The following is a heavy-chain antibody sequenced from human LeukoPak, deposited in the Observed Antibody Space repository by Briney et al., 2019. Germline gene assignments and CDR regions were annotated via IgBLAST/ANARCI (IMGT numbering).Heavy chain of an antibody. V-gene: IGHV3-53*01. CDR3: ARGARVYGSGSYFDY. CDR2: IYSGGTP. CDR1: GFTVSSNY. Sequence: GGSLRLPCAASGFTVSSNYMSWVRQAPGMGLEWVSVIYSGGTPYYADSVKGRFTISRDNSKNTLHLQMNSRRAEDTAVYYCARGARVYGSGSYFDYWGQGTLVTVSS. D-gene: IGHD3-10*01. J-gene: IGHJ4*02.